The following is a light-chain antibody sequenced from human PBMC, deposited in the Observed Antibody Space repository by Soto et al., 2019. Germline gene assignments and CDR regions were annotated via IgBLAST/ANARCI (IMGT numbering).Light chain of an antibody. Sequence: ESVLAQSPATLSLSPGERATLSCRATQSLDSSLAWFQQKPGQPPRLLIYDVSYRASGIPARFSGSGSGTEFTLTISSLQSEDFAVYYCQQYHSWPPITFGQGTRLEIK. CDR1: QSLDSS. J-gene: IGKJ5*01. V-gene: IGKV3-11*01. CDR2: DVS. CDR3: QQYHSWPPIT.